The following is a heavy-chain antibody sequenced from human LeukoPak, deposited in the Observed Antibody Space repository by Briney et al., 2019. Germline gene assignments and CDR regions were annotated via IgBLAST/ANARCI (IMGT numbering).Heavy chain of an antibody. J-gene: IGHJ4*02. Sequence: PGGSLRLSCVASGFTFSSYGMNWVRQPPGKGLEWVSSISSSSSFIYYADSVKGRFTISRDKAEKSLHLQMNSLRVEDTAVYYCARGTTVTSGGDYWGQGTLVTVSS. V-gene: IGHV3-21*01. CDR1: GFTFSSYG. CDR3: ARGTTVTSGGDY. D-gene: IGHD4-17*01. CDR2: ISSSSSFI.